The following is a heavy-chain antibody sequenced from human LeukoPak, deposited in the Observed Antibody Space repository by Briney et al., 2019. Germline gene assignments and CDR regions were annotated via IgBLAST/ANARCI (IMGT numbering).Heavy chain of an antibody. CDR3: AKDQRVTRGPYYYYMDV. CDR1: GFTFSRHG. CDR2: ISPSGDIK. D-gene: IGHD4-17*01. V-gene: IGHV3-23*01. Sequence: GGTLRLSCVASGFTFSRHGMNWVRQAPGKGLEWVSGISPSGDIKYYVDSVKGRFTVSRDNSKNTLYLQINSLRDEDTAVYYCAKDQRVTRGPYYYYMDVWGKGATVTVSS. J-gene: IGHJ6*03.